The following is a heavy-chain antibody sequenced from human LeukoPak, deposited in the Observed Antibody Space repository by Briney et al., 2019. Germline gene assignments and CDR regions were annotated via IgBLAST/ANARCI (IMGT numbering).Heavy chain of an antibody. J-gene: IGHJ4*02. CDR2: ISGSGGST. CDR1: GFTFSSYA. D-gene: IGHD3-22*01. CDR3: AKDYDYYDSSGYPPDG. Sequence: GGSLRLSCAASGFTFSSYAMSWVRQAPGKGLEWVSAISGSGGSTYYADSVKGRFTISRDNSKNTLYLQMNSLRAEDTAVYYCAKDYDYYDSSGYPPDGWGQGALVTVSS. V-gene: IGHV3-23*01.